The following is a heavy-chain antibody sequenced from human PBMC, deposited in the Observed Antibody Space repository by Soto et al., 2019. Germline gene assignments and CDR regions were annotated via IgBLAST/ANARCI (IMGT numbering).Heavy chain of an antibody. CDR1: GYTFTSYD. D-gene: IGHD3-3*01. Sequence: GASVKVSCKASGYTFTSYDINWVRPATGQGLEWMGWMNPNSGNTGYAQKFQGRVTMTRNTSISTAYMELSSLRSEDTAVYYCARGLYDFWSGYLAFYYYYYMDVWGKGTTVTVSS. J-gene: IGHJ6*03. CDR2: MNPNSGNT. V-gene: IGHV1-8*01. CDR3: ARGLYDFWSGYLAFYYYYYMDV.